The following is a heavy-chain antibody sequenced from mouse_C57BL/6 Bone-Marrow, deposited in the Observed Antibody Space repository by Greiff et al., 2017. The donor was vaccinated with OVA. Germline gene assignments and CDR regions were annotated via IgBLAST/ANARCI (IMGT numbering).Heavy chain of an antibody. CDR2: IRNKANGYTT. V-gene: IGHV7-3*01. Sequence: EVMLVESGGGLVQPGGSLSLSCAASGFTFPDYYMSWVRQPPGKALEWLGFIRNKANGYTTEYSASVKGLFTISRDNSQSILYLQMYALRAEDSATYCCASPFYYDYGGFAYWGQGTLVTVSA. CDR3: ASPFYYDYGGFAY. CDR1: GFTFPDYY. J-gene: IGHJ3*01. D-gene: IGHD2-4*01.